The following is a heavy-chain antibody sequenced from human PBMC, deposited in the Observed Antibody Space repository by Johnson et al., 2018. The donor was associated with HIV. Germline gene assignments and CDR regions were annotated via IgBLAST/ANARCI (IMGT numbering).Heavy chain of an antibody. Sequence: VQLVESGGGVVRPGGSLRLSCAASGFTFDDYGMSWVRQAPGKGLEWVSGINWNGGSTGYADSVKGRFTISRDNAKNTLYLQMNSLRAEDTAVYYCAKDGAAAGTVGADAFDIWGQGTMVTVSS. CDR2: INWNGGST. CDR3: AKDGAAAGTVGADAFDI. CDR1: GFTFDDYG. J-gene: IGHJ3*02. D-gene: IGHD6-13*01. V-gene: IGHV3-20*04.